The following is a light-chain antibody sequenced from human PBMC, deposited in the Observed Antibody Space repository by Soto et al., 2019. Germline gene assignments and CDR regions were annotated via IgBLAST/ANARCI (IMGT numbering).Light chain of an antibody. CDR2: GAS. J-gene: IGKJ2*01. CDR3: QQYGSSPHT. CDR1: QSVSSSY. Sequence: EIVLTQSPGTLSLSPGERATLSCRASQSVSSSYLAWYQQKPGQAPRLLIYGASIRATGIPDRFSGSGSGTDFTLKISRLDPGECAVYYCQQYGSSPHTFGQGTKLEIK. V-gene: IGKV3-20*01.